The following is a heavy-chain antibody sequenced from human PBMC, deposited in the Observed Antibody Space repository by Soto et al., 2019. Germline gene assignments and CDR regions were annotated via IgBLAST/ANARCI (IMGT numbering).Heavy chain of an antibody. D-gene: IGHD3-16*01. CDR3: ATLGGSYD. Sequence: QVQLVQSGADVKKPGASVKVSCKTSGYTFTDYYVHWVRQAPGQGLEWRGVINPSGGSTDSAQKFQGRVTMTRDTATRTVYMELSRLRSEDTAVYYCATLGGSYDWGQGTLVTVSS. CDR1: GYTFTDYY. J-gene: IGHJ4*02. CDR2: INPSGGST. V-gene: IGHV1-46*01.